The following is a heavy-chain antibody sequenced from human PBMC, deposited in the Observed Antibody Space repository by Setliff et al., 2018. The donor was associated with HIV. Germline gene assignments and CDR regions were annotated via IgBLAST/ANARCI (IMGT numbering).Heavy chain of an antibody. CDR1: GDSISSYY. Sequence: SLTCTVSGDSISSYYWSWIRQPPGKGLEWIGYIYTSGITDYNPSLKSRVTISGDTSKNQFSLKLNSVTAADTAVYYCARSPPTTFWSGYTYYYYMDVWGKGTTVTVSS. J-gene: IGHJ6*03. D-gene: IGHD3-3*01. CDR2: IYTSGIT. V-gene: IGHV4-4*08. CDR3: ARSPPTTFWSGYTYYYYMDV.